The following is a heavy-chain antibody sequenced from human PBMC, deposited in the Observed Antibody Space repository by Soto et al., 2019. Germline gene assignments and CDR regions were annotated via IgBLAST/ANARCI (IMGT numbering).Heavy chain of an antibody. V-gene: IGHV4-31*03. CDR1: GGSISSGGYY. CDR3: ARRGGSGWFAGGMDV. Sequence: QVQLQESGPGLVKPSQTLSLTCTVSGGSISSGGYYWSWIRQHPGKGLEWIGYIYYSGSTYYNPSLKSRVTIXXDXSXITFSLKLSSVTAAATAVYYCARRGGSGWFAGGMDVWGQGTTVTVSS. CDR2: IYYSGST. J-gene: IGHJ6*02. D-gene: IGHD6-19*01.